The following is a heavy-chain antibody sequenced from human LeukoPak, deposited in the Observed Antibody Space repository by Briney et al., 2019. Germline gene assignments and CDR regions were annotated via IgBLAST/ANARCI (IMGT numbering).Heavy chain of an antibody. CDR3: ARDRGYSGSNLDY. Sequence: PGRSLRLSCAASGFTFSSYGMHWVRQAPGKGLEWVAVIWYDGSNKYYADSVKGRFTISRDNSKNTLHLQMNSLRAEDTAVYYCARDRGYSGSNLDYWGQGTLVTVSS. CDR2: IWYDGSNK. D-gene: IGHD5-12*01. CDR1: GFTFSSYG. V-gene: IGHV3-33*01. J-gene: IGHJ4*02.